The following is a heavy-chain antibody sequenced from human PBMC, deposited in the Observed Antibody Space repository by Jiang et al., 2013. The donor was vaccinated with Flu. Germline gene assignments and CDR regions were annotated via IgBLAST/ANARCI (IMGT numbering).Heavy chain of an antibody. Sequence: KPGASVKVSCKASGXTLTSYGINWVRQAPGQGLEWMGWINAYNGNTNYAQKLQGRVTMTTDTSTSTVYMDLRSLRSDDTAVYYCARGYCSGGSCSLYGMDVWGQGTTVTVSS. CDR1: GXTLTSYG. V-gene: IGHV1-18*01. D-gene: IGHD2-15*01. J-gene: IGHJ6*02. CDR2: INAYNGNT. CDR3: ARGYCSGGSCSLYGMDV.